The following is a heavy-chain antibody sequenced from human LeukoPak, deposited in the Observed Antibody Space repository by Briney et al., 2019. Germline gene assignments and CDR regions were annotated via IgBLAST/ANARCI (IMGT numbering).Heavy chain of an antibody. CDR3: ARVGARRSSSNFDY. V-gene: IGHV4-59*01. CDR1: GGSISTYY. J-gene: IGHJ4*02. Sequence: SETLSLTCTVSGGSISTYYWSWIRQPPGKGLEWIGYIYYSGSTNYNPSLKSRVTISVDTSKNQFSLKLSSVTAADTAVYYCARVGARRSSSNFDYWGQGTLVTVSS. CDR2: IYYSGST. D-gene: IGHD6-13*01.